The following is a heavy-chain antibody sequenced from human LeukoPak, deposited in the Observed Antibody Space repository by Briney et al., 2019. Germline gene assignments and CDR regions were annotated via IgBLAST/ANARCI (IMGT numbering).Heavy chain of an antibody. CDR3: TTLRLVPYYYYYMDV. J-gene: IGHJ6*03. Sequence: GGSLRLSCAASGFTFSNAWMSWVRQAPGKGLEWVGRIKSKTDGGTTDYAAPVKGRFTISRDDSKNTLYLQMNSLKTEDTAVFYYTTLRLVPYYYYYMDVWGKGTTVTVSS. CDR2: IKSKTDGGTT. V-gene: IGHV3-15*01. D-gene: IGHD6-19*01. CDR1: GFTFSNAW.